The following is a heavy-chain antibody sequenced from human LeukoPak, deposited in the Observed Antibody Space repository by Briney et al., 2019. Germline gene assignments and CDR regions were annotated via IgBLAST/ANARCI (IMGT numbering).Heavy chain of an antibody. CDR1: GFTFSSYS. CDR2: ISSSSSYI. J-gene: IGHJ4*02. CDR3: ARGGYSYGYRTKEQDY. D-gene: IGHD5-18*01. V-gene: IGHV3-21*01. Sequence: KSGGSLRLSCAASGFTFSSYSMNWVRQAPGKGLEWVSSISSSSSYIYYADSVKGRFTISRDNAKNSLYLQMNSLRAEDTAVYYCARGGYSYGYRTKEQDYWGQGTLVTVSS.